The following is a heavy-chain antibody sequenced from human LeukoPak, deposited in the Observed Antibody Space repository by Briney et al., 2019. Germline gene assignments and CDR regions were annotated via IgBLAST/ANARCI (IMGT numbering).Heavy chain of an antibody. Sequence: GGSLRLSCAASGFTFSSYGIHWVRQAPGKGLEWVAVIWYDGSNKYYADSVKGRFTISRDNSKNTLYLQMNSLRAEDTAVYYCAKDGWSKFRPYYFDYWGQGTLVTVSS. CDR3: AKDGWSKFRPYYFDY. CDR2: IWYDGSNK. D-gene: IGHD2-15*01. V-gene: IGHV3-33*06. CDR1: GFTFSSYG. J-gene: IGHJ4*02.